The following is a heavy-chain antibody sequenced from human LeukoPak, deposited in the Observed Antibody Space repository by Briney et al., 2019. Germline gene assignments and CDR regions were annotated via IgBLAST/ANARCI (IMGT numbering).Heavy chain of an antibody. V-gene: IGHV3-66*01. CDR2: IYSGGST. CDR1: GFTVSSNY. D-gene: IGHD3-9*01. Sequence: GGSLRLSCAASGFTVSSNYMSWVRQAPGKGLEWVSVIYSGGSTYYADSMKGRFTISRDNSKNTLYLQMNSLRAEDTAVYYCASATGYPDYYYYGMDVWGQGTTVTVSS. J-gene: IGHJ6*02. CDR3: ASATGYPDYYYYGMDV.